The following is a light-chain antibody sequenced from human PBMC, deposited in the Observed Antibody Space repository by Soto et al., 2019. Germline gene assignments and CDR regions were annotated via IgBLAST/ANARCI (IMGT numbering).Light chain of an antibody. J-gene: IGKJ1*01. Sequence: DIPMTQSPSVMSASVGDTVTITCRASQDIRDRLAWLQQKPGEAPKRLVSTASSLQSGVPSRFSGSGLGTEFNLTISGPQPEDVVTDDCLQHITYPWTVGQGTKVVIK. CDR3: LQHITYPWT. CDR2: TAS. V-gene: IGKV1-17*03. CDR1: QDIRDR.